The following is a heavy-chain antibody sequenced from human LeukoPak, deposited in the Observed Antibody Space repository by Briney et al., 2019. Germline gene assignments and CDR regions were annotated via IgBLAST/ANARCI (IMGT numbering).Heavy chain of an antibody. CDR2: ISTYNGNT. CDR3: ARGDGSGKSFDL. D-gene: IGHD3-10*01. Sequence: GASVKVSCKASGYTFTSYFMHWVRQAPGQGLEWMGWISTYNGNTNYAQKIQGRVTMTTDTSTSTAYMELRSLRSDDTAVYYCARGDGSGKSFDLWGRGTLVTVSS. CDR1: GYTFTSYF. V-gene: IGHV1-18*04. J-gene: IGHJ2*01.